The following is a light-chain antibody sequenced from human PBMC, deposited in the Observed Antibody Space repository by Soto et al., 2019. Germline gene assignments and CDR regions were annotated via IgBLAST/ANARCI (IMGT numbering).Light chain of an antibody. CDR1: QSISSN. Sequence: EIVMTQSPATLSVSPGDRVTLSCWASQSISSNLAWYQQRRGQAPRILIYGASTRYSGIPPRFSGSGSGTEFSLTISNVESEDFAVYYCQQYNNWPRTFGQGTRVEIK. J-gene: IGKJ1*01. CDR2: GAS. V-gene: IGKV3-15*01. CDR3: QQYNNWPRT.